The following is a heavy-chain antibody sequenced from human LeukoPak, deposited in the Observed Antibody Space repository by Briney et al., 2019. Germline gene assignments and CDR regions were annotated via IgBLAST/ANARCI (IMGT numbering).Heavy chain of an antibody. J-gene: IGHJ1*01. D-gene: IGHD2-15*01. CDR2: ISCDGSNK. Sequence: GGSLRLSCAASGFTFSSYGMHWVRQAPGKGLEWVAVISCDGSNKYYADSVKGRFTISRDNSKNTLYLQMNSLRAEDTAVYYCAKNTGSGGSCLQHWGQGTLVTVSS. CDR1: GFTFSSYG. V-gene: IGHV3-30*18. CDR3: AKNTGSGGSCLQH.